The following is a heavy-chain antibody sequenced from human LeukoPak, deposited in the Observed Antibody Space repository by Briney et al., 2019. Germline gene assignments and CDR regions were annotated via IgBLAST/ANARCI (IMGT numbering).Heavy chain of an antibody. J-gene: IGHJ4*02. V-gene: IGHV3-33*08. CDR1: GFTFSNAW. Sequence: PGGSLRLSCAASGFTFSNAWMSWVRQAPGKGLEWVAVIWYDGSNKYYADSVKGRFTISRDNSKNTLYLQMNSLRAEDTAVYYCARDGGDDSSGYYSLWGQGTLVTVSS. D-gene: IGHD3-22*01. CDR3: ARDGGDDSSGYYSL. CDR2: IWYDGSNK.